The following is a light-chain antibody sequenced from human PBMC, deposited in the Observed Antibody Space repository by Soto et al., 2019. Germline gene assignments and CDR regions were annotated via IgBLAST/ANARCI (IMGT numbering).Light chain of an antibody. CDR1: QSVSSN. CDR3: QHYNNWPALYT. CDR2: GAS. J-gene: IGKJ2*01. Sequence: EIVMTQSPATLSVSPGERATLSCRASQSVSSNLAWYQHKPGQAPRLLIYGASTRATGIPARFSGCGSGTEFTLTISSLQSEDFAVYYCQHYNNWPALYTFGQGTKLEIK. V-gene: IGKV3-15*01.